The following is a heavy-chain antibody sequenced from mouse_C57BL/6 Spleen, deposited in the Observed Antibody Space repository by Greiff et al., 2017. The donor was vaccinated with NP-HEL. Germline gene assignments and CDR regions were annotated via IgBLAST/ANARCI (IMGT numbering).Heavy chain of an antibody. CDR2: IYPGDGDT. J-gene: IGHJ2*01. D-gene: IGHD2-14*01. CDR1: GYAFSSYW. Sequence: QVQLQQSGAELVKPGASVKISCKASGYAFSSYWMNWVKQRPGQGLEWIGQIYPGDGDTNYNGKFKGKATLTADKSSSTAYMQLSSLTSEDSAVYFCARFGVRRGYFDYWGQGTTLTVSS. V-gene: IGHV1-80*01. CDR3: ARFGVRRGYFDY.